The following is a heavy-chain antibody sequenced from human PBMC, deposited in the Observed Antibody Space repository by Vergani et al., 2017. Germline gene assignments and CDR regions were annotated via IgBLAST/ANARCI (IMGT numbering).Heavy chain of an antibody. CDR2: ISGSGGST. J-gene: IGHJ4*02. V-gene: IGHV3-23*01. D-gene: IGHD2-15*01. CDR3: AKMWLEGCSGGSCYSELYFDY. Sequence: EVQLLESGGGLVQPGGSLRLSCAASGFTFSSYAMSWVRQAPGKGLEWVSAISGSGGSTYYADSVKVRFTISRDNSKNTLYLQMNSLRAEDTAVYYCAKMWLEGCSGGSCYSELYFDYWGQGTLVTVSS. CDR1: GFTFSSYA.